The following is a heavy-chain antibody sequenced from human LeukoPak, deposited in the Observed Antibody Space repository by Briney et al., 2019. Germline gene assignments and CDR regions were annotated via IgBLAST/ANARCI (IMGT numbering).Heavy chain of an antibody. Sequence: SETLSLTCSVSGGSVSGTNYYWARIRQPPEKGLEWIGSIYYSGSTYYNPSLKSRVTISVDTSKNQFSLKLSSVTAADKAVYYCARLGIVVPYLDYWGQGTLVTVSS. CDR1: GGSVSGTNYY. CDR3: ARLGIVVPYLDY. V-gene: IGHV4-39*01. J-gene: IGHJ4*02. CDR2: IYYSGST. D-gene: IGHD2-2*03.